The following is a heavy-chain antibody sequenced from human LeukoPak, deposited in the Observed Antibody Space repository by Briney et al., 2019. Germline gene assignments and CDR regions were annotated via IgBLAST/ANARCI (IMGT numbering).Heavy chain of an antibody. CDR3: ARAVTGTSLVDF. CDR1: GGPIGGDH. D-gene: IGHD6-19*01. V-gene: IGHV4-59*08. Sequence: SETLSLTCTISGGPIGGDHWSWIRQSPGEGLEWIGYISYTGSTSYNPSLRSRVTISLNTPENQFSLRLTFVTAADTAVYYCARAVTGTSLVDFWGQGTLVAVSS. J-gene: IGHJ4*02. CDR2: ISYTGST.